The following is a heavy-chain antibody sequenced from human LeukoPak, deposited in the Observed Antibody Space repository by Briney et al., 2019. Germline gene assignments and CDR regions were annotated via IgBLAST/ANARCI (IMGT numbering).Heavy chain of an antibody. CDR1: GFIFSNAW. V-gene: IGHV3-15*01. CDR2: IKSKTDDGIR. Sequence: SGGSLRLSCAASGFIFSNAWMSWVRQAPGKGREWVGRIKSKTDDGIRDYAAPVKGRFTISRDDSNNTLYLQMNSLKAEDTAVYYCTTPADILTGYYYYYGMDVWGQGTTVTVSS. D-gene: IGHD3-9*01. CDR3: TTPADILTGYYYYYGMDV. J-gene: IGHJ6*02.